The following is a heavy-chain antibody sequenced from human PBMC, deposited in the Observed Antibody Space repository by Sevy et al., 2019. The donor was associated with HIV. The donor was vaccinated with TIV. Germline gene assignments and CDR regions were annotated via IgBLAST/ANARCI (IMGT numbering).Heavy chain of an antibody. Sequence: GGSLRLSCAASGFTISNHGMHWVRQAPGKGLEWVAVIWYDGSTEHYADFVKGRFTISRDTSKNTLYLQMNSLRGEDLVVYLCAIYYGSGFDGAFDIWGQGTLVTVSS. V-gene: IGHV3-33*01. CDR3: AIYYGSGFDGAFDI. CDR2: IWYDGSTE. J-gene: IGHJ3*02. CDR1: GFTISNHG. D-gene: IGHD4-17*01.